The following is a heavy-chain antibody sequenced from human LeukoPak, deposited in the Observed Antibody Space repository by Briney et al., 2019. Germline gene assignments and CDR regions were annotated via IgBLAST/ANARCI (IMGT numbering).Heavy chain of an antibody. Sequence: SVKVSCKASGGTFSSYAISWVRQAPGQGLEWMGRIIPIFGTANYAQKFQGRVTITTDESTSTAYMEPSSLRSEDTAVYYCARDLRSYGRAFDIWGQGTMVTVSS. V-gene: IGHV1-69*05. CDR1: GGTFSSYA. CDR2: IIPIFGTA. CDR3: ARDLRSYGRAFDI. D-gene: IGHD5-18*01. J-gene: IGHJ3*02.